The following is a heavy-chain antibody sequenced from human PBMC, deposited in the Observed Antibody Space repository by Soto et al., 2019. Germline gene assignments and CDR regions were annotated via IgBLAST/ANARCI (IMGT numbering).Heavy chain of an antibody. D-gene: IGHD2-15*01. CDR1: GFTFSDHY. Sequence: EVQLVETGGGLVQSGGSLRLSCAAPGFTFSDHYMDWVRQAPGKGLEWVARTKNKVNSYITEYAASVRGRFTISREDSKNSLYLQMNSLKTQATAVYFCPRHCFLCSGGSCYRDGFDIWGQGTMVDFS. CDR3: PRHCFLCSGGSCYRDGFDI. J-gene: IGHJ3*02. CDR2: TKNKVNSYIT. V-gene: IGHV3-72*01.